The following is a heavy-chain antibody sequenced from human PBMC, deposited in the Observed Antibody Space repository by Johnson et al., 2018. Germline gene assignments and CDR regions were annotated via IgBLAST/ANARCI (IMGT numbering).Heavy chain of an antibody. D-gene: IGHD2-21*02. CDR2: ITGSGGST. CDR1: GFTFDDYG. CDR3: AKVHCGGDCSSYYYYGMDV. Sequence: VQLVESGGGVVRPGGSLRLSCAASGFTFDDYGMSWVRQAPVKGLEWVSAITGSGGSTYYADSVKGRFTISRNNSKNTPDLQMNSLRAEDTACYYCAKVHCGGDCSSYYYYGMDVWGQGTTVTVSS. J-gene: IGHJ6*02. V-gene: IGHV3-23*04.